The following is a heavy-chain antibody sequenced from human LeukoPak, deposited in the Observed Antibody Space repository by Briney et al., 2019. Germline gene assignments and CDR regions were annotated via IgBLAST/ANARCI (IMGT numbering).Heavy chain of an antibody. D-gene: IGHD2-15*01. Sequence: SETLSLTCTVSGGSISSYYWSWIRQPAGKGLEWIGRIYISGSTNYNPSLKSRVTMSVDTSKNQFSLKLSSVTAADTAVYYCARDPPIEDYYYYYMDVWGKGTTVTVSS. CDR1: GGSISSYY. CDR2: IYISGST. CDR3: ARDPPIEDYYYYYMDV. J-gene: IGHJ6*03. V-gene: IGHV4-4*07.